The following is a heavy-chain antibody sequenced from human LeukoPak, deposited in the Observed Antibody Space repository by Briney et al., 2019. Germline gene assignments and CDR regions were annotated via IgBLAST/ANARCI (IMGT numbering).Heavy chain of an antibody. V-gene: IGHV3-11*01. CDR2: ISSSGSTI. CDR1: GFTFSSYW. J-gene: IGHJ4*02. D-gene: IGHD3-22*01. CDR3: ARSWYDSSGSVPDY. Sequence: PGGSLRLSCAASGFTFSSYWMSWIRQSPGKGLEWVSYISSSGSTIYYADSVKGRFTISRDNAKNSLYLQMNSLRAEDTAVYYCARSWYDSSGSVPDYWGQGTLVTVSS.